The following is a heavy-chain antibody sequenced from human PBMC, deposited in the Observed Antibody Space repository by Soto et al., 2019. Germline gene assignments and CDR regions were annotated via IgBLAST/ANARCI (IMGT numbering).Heavy chain of an antibody. CDR2: ISAYNGNT. J-gene: IGHJ4*02. D-gene: IGHD3-3*01. Sequence: ASVKVSCKASGYTFTSYGISWVRQAPGQGLEWMGWISAYNGNTNYAQKLQGRVTMTTDTSTSTAYMELRSLRSDDTAVYYCARGGHYDFWSGPEFDYWGQGTLVTVYS. CDR1: GYTFTSYG. CDR3: ARGGHYDFWSGPEFDY. V-gene: IGHV1-18*04.